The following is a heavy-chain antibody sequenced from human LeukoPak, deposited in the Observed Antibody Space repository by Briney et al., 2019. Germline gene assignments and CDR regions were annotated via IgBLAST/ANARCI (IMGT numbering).Heavy chain of an antibody. J-gene: IGHJ4*02. V-gene: IGHV1-18*01. CDR3: ARFYDSSGYYYEYYFDY. CDR2: ISAYNGNT. CDR1: GYTFISYG. Sequence: RASVKVSCKASGYTFISYGISWVRQAPGQGLEWMGWISAYNGNTNYAQKLQGRVTMTTDTSTSTAYMELRSLRSDDTAVYYCARFYDSSGYYYEYYFDYWGQGTLVTVSS. D-gene: IGHD3-22*01.